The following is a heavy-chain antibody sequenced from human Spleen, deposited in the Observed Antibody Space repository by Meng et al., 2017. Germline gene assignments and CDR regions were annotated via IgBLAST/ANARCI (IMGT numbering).Heavy chain of an antibody. V-gene: IGHV4-4*02. CDR2: IYHGGST. CDR1: GDSISSNTW. Sequence: QPQLQESGPGLVKPSEALSLTCTVSGDSISSNTWWSWVRQPPGKGLEWIGEIYHGGSTNYIPSLKSRVTISIDKSKNQFSLDLSSVTAADTAVYYCTRNSYDSRHYVLGFWGQGTLVTVS. D-gene: IGHD3-10*02. CDR3: TRNSYDSRHYVLGF. J-gene: IGHJ4*02.